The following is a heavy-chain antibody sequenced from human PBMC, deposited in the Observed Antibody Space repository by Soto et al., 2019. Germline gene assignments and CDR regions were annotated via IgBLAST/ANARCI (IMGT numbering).Heavy chain of an antibody. D-gene: IGHD5-18*01. Sequence: ASVKVSCKASGYTFTSYGISWVRQAPGQGLEWMGWISAYNGNTNYAQKLQGRVTMTTDTSTSTAYMELRSLRSDDTAVYYCARDVRIQPNNWFDPWGQGTLVTVSS. CDR1: GYTFTSYG. CDR2: ISAYNGNT. J-gene: IGHJ5*02. V-gene: IGHV1-18*01. CDR3: ARDVRIQPNNWFDP.